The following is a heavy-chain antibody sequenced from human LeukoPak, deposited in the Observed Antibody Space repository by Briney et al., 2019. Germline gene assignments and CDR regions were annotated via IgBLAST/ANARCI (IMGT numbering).Heavy chain of an antibody. CDR2: INPSGGST. Sequence: ASVKVSCKASGYTFTSYYMHWVRQAPGQGLEWMGIINPSGGSTSYAQKFQGRVTISVDTSKNQFSLKLSSVTAADTAVYYCARDALRWLQLEDWGQGTLVTVSS. CDR3: ARDALRWLQLED. D-gene: IGHD5-24*01. V-gene: IGHV1-46*01. CDR1: GYTFTSYY. J-gene: IGHJ4*02.